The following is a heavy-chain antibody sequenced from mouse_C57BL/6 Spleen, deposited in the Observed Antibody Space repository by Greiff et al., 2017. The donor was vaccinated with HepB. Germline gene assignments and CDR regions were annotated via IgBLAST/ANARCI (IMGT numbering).Heavy chain of an antibody. CDR1: GFTFSSYG. Sequence: EVQVVESGGDLVKPGGSLKLSCAASGFTFSSYGMSWVRPTPDKRLEWVATLSSGGSYTYYPDSVKGRFNIYRYNAKNTLYLQMSRLKSEDTAMYYCARYYYGSNGFDYWGQGTTLTVSS. D-gene: IGHD1-1*01. CDR3: ARYYYGSNGFDY. J-gene: IGHJ2*01. V-gene: IGHV5-6*01. CDR2: LSSGGSYT.